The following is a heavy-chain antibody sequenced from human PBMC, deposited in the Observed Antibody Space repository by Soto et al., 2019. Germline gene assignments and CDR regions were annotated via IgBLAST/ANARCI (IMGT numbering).Heavy chain of an antibody. CDR1: GFTFSSYC. CDR2: IWYDGSNK. D-gene: IGHD6-13*01. Sequence: LRLSCAASGFTFSSYCMHWVRQAPGKGLEWVAVIWYDGSNKYYADSVKGRFTISRDNSKNTLYLQMNSLRAEDTAVYYCARDRGQQFCMDVWGQGTTVTVSS. V-gene: IGHV3-33*01. J-gene: IGHJ6*02. CDR3: ARDRGQQFCMDV.